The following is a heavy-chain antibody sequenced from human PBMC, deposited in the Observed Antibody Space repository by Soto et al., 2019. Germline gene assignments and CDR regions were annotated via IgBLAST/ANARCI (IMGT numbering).Heavy chain of an antibody. J-gene: IGHJ4*02. V-gene: IGHV3-30*18. Sequence: QVQLVESGGGVVQPGRSLRLSCAASGFTFSSYGRHWVRQAPGKGLEWVAVISYDGSNKYYADSVKGRFTISRDNSKNTLYLQMNSLRAEDTAVYYCAKESYYDSSGLLDYWGQGTLFTVSS. D-gene: IGHD3-22*01. CDR1: GFTFSSYG. CDR3: AKESYYDSSGLLDY. CDR2: ISYDGSNK.